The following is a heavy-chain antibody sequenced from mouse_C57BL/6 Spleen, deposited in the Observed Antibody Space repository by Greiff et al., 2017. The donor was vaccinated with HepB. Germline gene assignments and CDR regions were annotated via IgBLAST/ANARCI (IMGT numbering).Heavy chain of an antibody. CDR1: GYTFTSYT. CDR3: AREGDYGSSYVGFAY. CDR2: INPSSGYT. Sequence: QVQLQQSGAELARPGASVKMSCKASGYTFTSYTMHWVKQRPGQGLEWIGYINPSSGYTKYNQKFKDKATLTADKSSSTSYMQLSSLTSEESAVYYCAREGDYGSSYVGFAYWGQGTLVTVSA. J-gene: IGHJ3*01. V-gene: IGHV1-4*01. D-gene: IGHD1-1*01.